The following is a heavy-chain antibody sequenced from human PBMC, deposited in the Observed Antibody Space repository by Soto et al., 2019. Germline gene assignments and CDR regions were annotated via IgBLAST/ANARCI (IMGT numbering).Heavy chain of an antibody. Sequence: SETLSLTCTVSGGSISSYYWSWIRQPPGKGLEWIGYIYYSGSTNYNPSLKSRVTISVDTSKNQFSLKLSSVTAADTAVYYCARLTRYFDYWGQGTLVTLSS. J-gene: IGHJ4*02. CDR2: IYYSGST. CDR1: GGSISSYY. V-gene: IGHV4-59*08. CDR3: ARLTRYFDY.